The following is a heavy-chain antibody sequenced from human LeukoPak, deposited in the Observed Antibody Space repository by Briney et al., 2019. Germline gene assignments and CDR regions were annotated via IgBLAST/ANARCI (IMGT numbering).Heavy chain of an antibody. J-gene: IGHJ4*02. V-gene: IGHV1-8*01. Sequence: RASVKVSCKASGYTFTSYDINWVRQATGQGLEWMGWMNPNSGNTGYAQKFQGRVTMTRNTSISTAYMELSSLRSEDAAVYYYARVGDGYNKEFDYWGQGTLVTVSS. D-gene: IGHD5-24*01. CDR1: GYTFTSYD. CDR2: MNPNSGNT. CDR3: ARVGDGYNKEFDY.